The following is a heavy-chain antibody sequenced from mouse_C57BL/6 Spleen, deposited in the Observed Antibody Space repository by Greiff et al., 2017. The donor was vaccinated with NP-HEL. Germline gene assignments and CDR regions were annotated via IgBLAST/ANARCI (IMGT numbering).Heavy chain of an antibody. V-gene: IGHV1-22*01. CDR2: INPNNGGT. CDR3: ARRGLFCFDY. D-gene: IGHD1-1*01. CDR1: GYTFTDYN. J-gene: IGHJ2*01. Sequence: EVQLVESGPELVKPGASVKMSCKASGYTFTDYNMHWVKQSHGKSLEWIGYINPNNGGTSYNQKFKGKATLTVNKSSSTAYMELRSLTSEDSAVYYCARRGLFCFDYWGQGTTLTVSS.